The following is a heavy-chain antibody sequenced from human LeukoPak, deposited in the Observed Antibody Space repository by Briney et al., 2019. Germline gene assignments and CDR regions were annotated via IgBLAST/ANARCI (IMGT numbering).Heavy chain of an antibody. V-gene: IGHV4-34*01. D-gene: IGHD4-17*01. CDR1: GGSFSGYY. J-gene: IGHJ6*03. CDR2: INHSGST. CDR3: ARPTTLYYYMDV. Sequence: SETLSLTCAVYGGSFSGYYWSWIRQPPGRGLEWIGEINHSGSTNYNPSLKSRVTISVDTSKNQFSLKLSSVTVADTAVYYCARPTTLYYYMDVWGKGTTVTVSS.